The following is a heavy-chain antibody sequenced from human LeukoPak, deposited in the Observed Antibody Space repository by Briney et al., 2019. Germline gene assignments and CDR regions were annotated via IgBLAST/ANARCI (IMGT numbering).Heavy chain of an antibody. D-gene: IGHD2-15*01. J-gene: IGHJ6*03. CDR3: ARVLRYCSGGNCYSGGLGYMDV. CDR1: GFTFSDYN. CDR2: ISRSGSTK. V-gene: IGHV3-11*01. Sequence: GGSLRLSCAASGFTFSDYNMRWIRQAPGKGLEWVSSISRSGSTKYYADSVKGRFTVSRDNAKNSLFLQMNSLRAEDTAVYYCARVLRYCSGGNCYSGGLGYMDVWGKGTTVTISS.